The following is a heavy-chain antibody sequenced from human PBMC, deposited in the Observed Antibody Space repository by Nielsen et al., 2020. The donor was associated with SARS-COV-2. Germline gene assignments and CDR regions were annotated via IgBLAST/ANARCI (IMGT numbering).Heavy chain of an antibody. D-gene: IGHD2-15*01. Sequence: ASVKVSCKASGYTFTSYDINWVRQATGQGLEWMGWMNPNSGNTGYAQKFQGRVTMTRNTSISTAYMELSSLRSEDTAVYYCARVYCSGGSCYFDAFDIWSQGTMVTVSS. CDR2: MNPNSGNT. CDR3: ARVYCSGGSCYFDAFDI. J-gene: IGHJ3*02. V-gene: IGHV1-8*01. CDR1: GYTFTSYD.